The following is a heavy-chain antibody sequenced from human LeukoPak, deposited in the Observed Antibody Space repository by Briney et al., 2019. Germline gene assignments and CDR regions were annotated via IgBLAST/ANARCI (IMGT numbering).Heavy chain of an antibody. D-gene: IGHD5-18*01. J-gene: IGHJ4*02. Sequence: GASVKVSCKASGGTFSSYAISWVRQAPGQGLEWMGGIIPIFGTANYAQKFQGRAAITADESTSTAYMELSSLRSEDTAVYYCAREIGLDTAMATDYWGQGTLVTVSS. V-gene: IGHV1-69*13. CDR1: GGTFSSYA. CDR2: IIPIFGTA. CDR3: AREIGLDTAMATDY.